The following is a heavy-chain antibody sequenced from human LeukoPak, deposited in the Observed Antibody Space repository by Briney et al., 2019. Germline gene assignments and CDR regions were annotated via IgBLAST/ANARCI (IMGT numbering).Heavy chain of an antibody. CDR3: ARAGGFTGYCSGWYDDVFVY. CDR1: GFTFSNYG. Sequence: GGSLRLSCAASGFTFSNYGINWVRQAPGQGLEWVSFVSGSGGSTYYADSVKGRFTISRDNSKNTLYLQMNRLRAEDTAVYYCARAGGFTGYCSGWYDDVFVYWGQGTLVIVSS. V-gene: IGHV3-23*01. CDR2: VSGSGGST. J-gene: IGHJ4*02. D-gene: IGHD6-13*01.